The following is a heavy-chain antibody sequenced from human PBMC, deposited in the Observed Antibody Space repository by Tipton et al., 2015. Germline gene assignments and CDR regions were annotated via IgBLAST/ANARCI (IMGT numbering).Heavy chain of an antibody. D-gene: IGHD2-15*01. CDR1: GGSISSYY. CDR2: IYHSGST. V-gene: IGHV4-59*12. J-gene: IGHJ4*02. CDR3: ARGQGFCGTGSCYSGD. Sequence: TLSLTCTVSGGSISSYYWSWIRQPPGKGLEWIGSIYHSGSTNYNPSLKSRVTISVDTSKNQFSLRLSSVTAADTAVYYCARGQGFCGTGSCYSGDWGQGTLVTVSS.